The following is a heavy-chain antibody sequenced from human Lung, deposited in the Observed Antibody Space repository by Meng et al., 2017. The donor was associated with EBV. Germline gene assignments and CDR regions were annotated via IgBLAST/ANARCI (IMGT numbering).Heavy chain of an antibody. V-gene: IGHV4-31*03. D-gene: IGHD6-19*01. CDR1: GGSVDSGAYY. CDR3: ARLRLVWMFDY. J-gene: IGHJ4*02. CDR2: IYYSGST. Sequence: QVQLQEVGPGLGKPSQTLSLTCTVSGGSVDSGAYYWSWIRQRPGKGLEWIGYIYYSGSTFYTPSLKSRATLSVDTSKNQFSLKLNSVTAADTAVYYCARLRLVWMFDYWGQGALVTVSS.